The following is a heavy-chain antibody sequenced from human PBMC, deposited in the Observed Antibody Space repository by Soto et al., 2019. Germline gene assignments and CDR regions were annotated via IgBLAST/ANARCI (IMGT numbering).Heavy chain of an antibody. D-gene: IGHD1-26*01. V-gene: IGHV4-31*03. J-gene: IGHJ5*02. CDR2: IYYTGPT. Sequence: SETLFLTCTVSGGSISNANYYWSWIRHHPGKGLEWICYIYYTGPTYYSPSLESRVAISVDTSQNQFSLKLCAVTAADTAVYFCARASISRCVDRSCPVWFDPWGQGTLVTVSS. CDR3: ARASISRCVDRSCPVWFDP. CDR1: GGSISNANYY.